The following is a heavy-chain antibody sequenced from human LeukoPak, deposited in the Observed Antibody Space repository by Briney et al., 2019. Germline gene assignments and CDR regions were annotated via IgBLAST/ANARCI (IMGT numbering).Heavy chain of an antibody. D-gene: IGHD3-9*01. CDR3: ATDYDILTGYSRPYENSREDYFDY. Sequence: GGSLRLSCAASGFTFSSYSMNWVRQAPGKGLEWVSSISSSSSYIYYADSVKGRFTISRDNAKNSLYLQMNSLRAEDTAVYYCATDYDILTGYSRPYENSREDYFDYWGQGTLVTVSS. J-gene: IGHJ4*02. CDR2: ISSSSSYI. V-gene: IGHV3-21*01. CDR1: GFTFSSYS.